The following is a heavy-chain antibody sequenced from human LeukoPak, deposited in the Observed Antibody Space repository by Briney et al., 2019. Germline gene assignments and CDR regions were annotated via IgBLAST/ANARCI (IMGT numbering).Heavy chain of an antibody. Sequence: GGSLRLSCAASGFTFSSYIMSWVRQAPGKGLEWVSDIGGTGGSTYYADSVKGRFTISRDNSKNTLYLQMNSLRAEDTAVYYCAFYCSGTSCATDWGQGTLVTVSS. D-gene: IGHD2-2*01. CDR1: GFTFSSYI. CDR3: AFYCSGTSCATD. J-gene: IGHJ4*02. V-gene: IGHV3-23*01. CDR2: IGGTGGST.